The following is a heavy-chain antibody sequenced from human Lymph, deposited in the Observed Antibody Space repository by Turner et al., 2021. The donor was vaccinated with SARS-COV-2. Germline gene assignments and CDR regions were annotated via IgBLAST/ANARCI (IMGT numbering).Heavy chain of an antibody. D-gene: IGHD3-22*01. CDR2: IGGGGGST. CDR1: GFPFSNYA. J-gene: IGHJ4*02. CDR3: AKNGMAMIVVVITLFDF. V-gene: IGHV3-23*01. Sequence: EVQLLEPGGALVHPCGFLGLSFAASGFPFSNYATGWVRQAPGKGLEWVAGIGGGGGSTNYADNVQGRFTITRDKSKNTLYLQMNSLRAEDTAVYYCAKNGMAMIVVVITLFDFWGQGTLVTVSS.